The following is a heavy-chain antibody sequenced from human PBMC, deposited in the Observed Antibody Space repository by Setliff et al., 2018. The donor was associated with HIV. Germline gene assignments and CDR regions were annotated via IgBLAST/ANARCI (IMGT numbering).Heavy chain of an antibody. CDR3: AALKGYSYGRGCFDP. V-gene: IGHV3-23*01. Sequence: PGGSLRLSCAASGLTFSSYAMSWVRQAPGKGLEWVSVISGSGGTTYYADSVKGRFTISRDNSKNTVFLQMNSLRGEDTAVYYCAALKGYSYGRGCFDPWGQGTLVTAPQ. CDR2: ISGSGGTT. J-gene: IGHJ5*02. CDR1: GLTFSSYA. D-gene: IGHD5-18*01.